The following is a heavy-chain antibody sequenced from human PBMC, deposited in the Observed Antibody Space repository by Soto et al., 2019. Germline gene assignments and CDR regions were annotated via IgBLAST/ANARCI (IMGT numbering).Heavy chain of an antibody. CDR1: GFTFSNYA. CDR2: LSGSGGST. J-gene: IGHJ5*02. D-gene: IGHD2-2*01. V-gene: IGHV3-23*01. Sequence: GGSLRLSCAASGFTFSNYAMSWVRQAPGKGLEWVSTLSGSGGSTYYADYVKGRFTNSRDNSKNKLYLQMNSLRAEDTAVYYCAKDTVPVATPWFDPWGQGTLVTVSS. CDR3: AKDTVPVATPWFDP.